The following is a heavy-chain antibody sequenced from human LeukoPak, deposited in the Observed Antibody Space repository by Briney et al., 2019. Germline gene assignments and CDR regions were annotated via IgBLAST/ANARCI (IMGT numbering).Heavy chain of an antibody. CDR3: AKGGSGDIVVVVAATPFDY. CDR2: ISWNSGSI. D-gene: IGHD2-15*01. Sequence: GRSLRLSCAASGFTFDDYAMHLVRQAPGKGLEWVSGISWNSGSIGYADSVKGRFTISRDNAKNSLYLQMNSLRAEDTALYYCAKGGSGDIVVVVAATPFDYWGQGTLATVSS. V-gene: IGHV3-9*01. CDR1: GFTFDDYA. J-gene: IGHJ4*02.